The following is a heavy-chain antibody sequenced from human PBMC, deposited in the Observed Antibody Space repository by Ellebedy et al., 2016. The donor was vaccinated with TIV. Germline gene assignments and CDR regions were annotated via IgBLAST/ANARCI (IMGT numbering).Heavy chain of an antibody. CDR3: ARDPVGVGPAFDV. V-gene: IGHV3-23*01. Sequence: GESLKISCADSGSTFSSHAMSWVRQAPGKGLEWVSSITESGGNTYYADSVKGRFTISRDNSKDTLYLQMNSLRAEDTAIYYCARDPVGVGPAFDVWGQGTMVTVSS. CDR2: ITESGGNT. CDR1: GSTFSSHA. D-gene: IGHD4-23*01. J-gene: IGHJ3*01.